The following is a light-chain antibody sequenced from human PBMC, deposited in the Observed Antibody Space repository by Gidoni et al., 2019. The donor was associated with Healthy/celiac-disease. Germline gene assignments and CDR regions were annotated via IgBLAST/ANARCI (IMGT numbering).Light chain of an antibody. CDR2: QDS. V-gene: IGLV3-1*01. Sequence: SYELTQPPSVSVSPGQTASITCSGDKLGAKYACWYQQKPGQSPVLVIYQDSKRPSGIPERFSGSNSGNTATLTISGTQAMDEADYYCQAWDSSPVFGGGTKLTVL. CDR1: KLGAKY. J-gene: IGLJ2*01. CDR3: QAWDSSPV.